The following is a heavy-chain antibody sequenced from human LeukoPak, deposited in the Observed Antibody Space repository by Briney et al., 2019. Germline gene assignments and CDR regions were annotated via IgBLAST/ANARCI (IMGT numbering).Heavy chain of an antibody. CDR3: ARGFASMVRGVINRIPFDY. Sequence: GASVKVSCKASGGTFSSYAISWVRQAPGQGLEWMGGIIPIFGTANYAQKFQGRVTITADKSTSTAYMELSSLRSEDTAVYYCARGFASMVRGVINRIPFDYWGQGTLVTVSS. D-gene: IGHD3-10*01. V-gene: IGHV1-69*06. J-gene: IGHJ4*02. CDR2: IIPIFGTA. CDR1: GGTFSSYA.